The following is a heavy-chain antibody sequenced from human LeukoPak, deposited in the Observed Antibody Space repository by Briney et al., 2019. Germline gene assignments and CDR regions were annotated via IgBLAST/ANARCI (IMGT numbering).Heavy chain of an antibody. CDR2: MSGSGDSS. V-gene: IGHV3-23*01. Sequence: GGSLRLSCAASGFAFRNFAMSWVRQAPGEGLEWVSGMSGSGDSSNYGDSVKGRFTISRDNSKNELYLQMNSLRADDPALYYCAKMEGQRLYDYCMDVWGKGTTVTVSS. D-gene: IGHD3-3*01. CDR3: AKMEGQRLYDYCMDV. J-gene: IGHJ6*03. CDR1: GFAFRNFA.